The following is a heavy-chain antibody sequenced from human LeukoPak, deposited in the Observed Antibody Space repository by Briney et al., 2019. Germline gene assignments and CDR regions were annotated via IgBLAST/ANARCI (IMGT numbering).Heavy chain of an antibody. CDR1: GFTLSNYW. J-gene: IGHJ4*02. V-gene: IGHV3-7*01. Sequence: GGSLRLSCAAPGFTLSNYWMSWVRQAPGKGLEWVANIKQDGSVKNYVDSVKGRFTISRDNAKNSLFLQMNSLRAEDTAVYYCAKDPYSKSDYCGQGTLVSVSS. D-gene: IGHD4-11*01. CDR3: AKDPYSKSDY. CDR2: IKQDGSVK.